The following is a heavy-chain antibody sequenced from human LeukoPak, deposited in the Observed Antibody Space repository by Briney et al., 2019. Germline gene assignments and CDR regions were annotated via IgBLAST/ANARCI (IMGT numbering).Heavy chain of an antibody. CDR3: ANRRRSGGHSDY. CDR1: GFTFSSYW. Sequence: GGSLRLSCAASGFTFSSYWMHWVRQGPGKGLEWVSAISNSGDSTYYADSVKGQFTISRDNSKNTLYLQINSLGTEDTAVYYCANRRRSGGHSDYWGQGTLVTVSS. V-gene: IGHV3-23*01. CDR2: ISNSGDST. D-gene: IGHD3-16*01. J-gene: IGHJ4*02.